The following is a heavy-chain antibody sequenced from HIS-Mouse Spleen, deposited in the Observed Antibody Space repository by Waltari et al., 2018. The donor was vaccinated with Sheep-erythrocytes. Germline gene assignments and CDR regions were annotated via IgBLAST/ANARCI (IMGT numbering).Heavy chain of an antibody. J-gene: IGHJ3*02. CDR3: AREQTKYDFWSGYYIPDAFDI. Sequence: EVQLVESGGGLVQPGGSLRLSCAASGFTVSSNYMSWVRQAPGKGLGWVSVIYSVGRTYYADSVKGRFTISRDNSKNTLYLQMNSLRAEDTAVYYCAREQTKYDFWSGYYIPDAFDIWGQGTMVTVSS. D-gene: IGHD3-3*01. CDR2: IYSVGRT. V-gene: IGHV3-66*01. CDR1: GFTVSSNY.